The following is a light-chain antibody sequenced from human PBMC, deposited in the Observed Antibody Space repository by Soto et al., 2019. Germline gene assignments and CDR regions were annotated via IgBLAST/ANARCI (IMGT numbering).Light chain of an antibody. Sequence: QTVVTQEPSVSVSPGGTVTLTCGLSSGSVSTSYYPIWYQQPPGQPPRTLIYSTNTRSSGVPDRFSGSILGNKAALTITGAQADDESDYYCVLYMGSGTWVFGGGTKLTVL. V-gene: IGLV8-61*01. CDR2: STN. CDR3: VLYMGSGTWV. J-gene: IGLJ2*01. CDR1: SGSVSTSYY.